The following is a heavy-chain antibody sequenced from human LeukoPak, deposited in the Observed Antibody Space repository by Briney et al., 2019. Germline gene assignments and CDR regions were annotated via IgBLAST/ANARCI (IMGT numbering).Heavy chain of an antibody. CDR1: GFTFSSYS. Sequence: PGGSLRLSCAASGFTFSSYSMNWVRQAPGKGLEWVAVIWYDGSNKYYADSVKGRFTISRDNSENTLYLQMNSLRAEDTAVYYCAKRLSSWEFDYWGQGTLVTVSS. CDR2: IWYDGSNK. V-gene: IGHV3-30*02. D-gene: IGHD6-13*01. CDR3: AKRLSSWEFDY. J-gene: IGHJ4*02.